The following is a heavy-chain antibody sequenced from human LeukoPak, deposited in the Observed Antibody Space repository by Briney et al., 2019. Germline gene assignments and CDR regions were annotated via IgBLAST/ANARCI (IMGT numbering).Heavy chain of an antibody. V-gene: IGHV4-30-4*01. D-gene: IGHD1-26*01. J-gene: IGHJ4*02. Sequence: SQTLSLTCTVSGGSISRVDYYLSWIRQPPGKGLEWIGFIYHTGSFHYNPSLKSRVTISVDTSKNQFSLNLRSVTAADTAVYFCGRESRIVGTTSVWYYFDYWGQGTLVTVSS. CDR1: GGSISRVDYY. CDR2: IYHTGSF. CDR3: GRESRIVGTTSVWYYFDY.